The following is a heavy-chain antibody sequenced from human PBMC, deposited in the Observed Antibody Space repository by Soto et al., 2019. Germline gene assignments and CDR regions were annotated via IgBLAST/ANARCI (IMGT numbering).Heavy chain of an antibody. Sequence: GASVKVSCTASGYSFTSYDINWVRQATGQGLEWMGWMNPNSGNTGYAQKFQGRVTMTRNTSISTAYMELSSLRSEDTAVYYCARGLRYCSGGSCYPAGPYDYWGQGTLVTVSS. CDR3: ARGLRYCSGGSCYPAGPYDY. J-gene: IGHJ4*02. CDR1: GYSFTSYD. CDR2: MNPNSGNT. V-gene: IGHV1-8*01. D-gene: IGHD2-15*01.